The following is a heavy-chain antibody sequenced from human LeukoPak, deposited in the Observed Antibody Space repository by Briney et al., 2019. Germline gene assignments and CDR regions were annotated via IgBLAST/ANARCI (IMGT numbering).Heavy chain of an antibody. CDR1: GYTFTSYG. J-gene: IGHJ5*02. CDR3: ARGRYDSSGYYHNWFDP. V-gene: IGHV1-18*01. CDR2: ISAYNGNT. Sequence: ASVKVSCKASGYTFTSYGISWVRQAPGQGLEWMGWISAYNGNTNYAQKLQGRVTMTRNTSISTAYMELSSLRSEDTAVYYCARGRYDSSGYYHNWFDPWGQGTLVTVSS. D-gene: IGHD3-22*01.